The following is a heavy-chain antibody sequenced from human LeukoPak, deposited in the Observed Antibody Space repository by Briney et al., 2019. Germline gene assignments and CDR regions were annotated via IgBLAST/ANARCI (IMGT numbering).Heavy chain of an antibody. D-gene: IGHD4-17*01. CDR1: GYTFTSYP. J-gene: IGHJ4*02. CDR2: ITTYNGNT. CDR3: ARGYDYGDYVGDFDY. Sequence: ASVKVSCKASGYTFTSYPITWVRRAPGQGLEWMGWITTYNGNTNYAQKLQGRVTITTDTSTSTAYMDLRGLRSDDTAVYYCARGYDYGDYVGDFDYWGQGTLVTVSS. V-gene: IGHV1-18*01.